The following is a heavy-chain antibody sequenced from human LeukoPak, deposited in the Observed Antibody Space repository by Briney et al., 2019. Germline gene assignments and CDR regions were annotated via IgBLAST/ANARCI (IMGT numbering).Heavy chain of an antibody. V-gene: IGHV1-2*02. Sequence: GASVTVSCKAPGYTFTGYYMHWVRQAPGQGPEWMGWINPNSGGTNYAQKFQGRVTMTRDTSISTAYMELSRLRSDDTAVYYCAREAKEAGIVVVTAIGYNWFDPWGQGTLVTVSS. CDR3: AREAKEAGIVVVTAIGYNWFDP. D-gene: IGHD2-21*02. J-gene: IGHJ5*02. CDR2: INPNSGGT. CDR1: GYTFTGYY.